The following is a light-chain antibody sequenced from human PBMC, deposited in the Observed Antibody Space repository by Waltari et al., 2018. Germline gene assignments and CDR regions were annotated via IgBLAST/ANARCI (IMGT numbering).Light chain of an antibody. V-gene: IGKV1-5*01. CDR2: EAS. CDR1: QTIVTW. Sequence: DIQITQSPSTLSASVGDRVTVTCRASQTIVTWLAWYQQKPGTAPKLLIYEASYLESGVPSRFNGSGSGTEFTLTISSLQPEDCATYYCQQYTTYPLTFGGGTRVEI. CDR3: QQYTTYPLT. J-gene: IGKJ4*01.